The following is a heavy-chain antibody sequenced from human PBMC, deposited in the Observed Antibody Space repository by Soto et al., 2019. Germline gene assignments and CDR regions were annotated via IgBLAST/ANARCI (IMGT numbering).Heavy chain of an antibody. Sequence: EVQLLESGGGLVQPGGSLRLSCAASGFTFSSYAMSWVRQAPGKGLEWVSAISGSGGSTYYADSVKGRFTISRDNSKNTLYLQMNSLRAEDTAVYYCATRAVRFLEWPPGSVDYWGQGTLVTVSS. V-gene: IGHV3-23*01. CDR1: GFTFSSYA. J-gene: IGHJ4*02. CDR2: ISGSGGST. CDR3: ATRAVRFLEWPPGSVDY. D-gene: IGHD3-3*01.